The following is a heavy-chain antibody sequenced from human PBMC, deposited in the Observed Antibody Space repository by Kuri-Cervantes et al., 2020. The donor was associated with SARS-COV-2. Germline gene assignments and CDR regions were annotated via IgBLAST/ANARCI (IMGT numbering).Heavy chain of an antibody. CDR3: ASTFLNFWSGYYEDV. Sequence: GSLRLSCAASGFTFSSYSMNWVRQAPGKGLEWVSSISSSSSYIYYADSVKGRFTISRDNAKNSLYLQMNSLRAEDTAVYYCASTFLNFWSGYYEDVWGKGTTVTVSS. CDR1: GFTFSSYS. CDR2: ISSSSSYI. J-gene: IGHJ6*04. V-gene: IGHV3-21*01. D-gene: IGHD3-3*01.